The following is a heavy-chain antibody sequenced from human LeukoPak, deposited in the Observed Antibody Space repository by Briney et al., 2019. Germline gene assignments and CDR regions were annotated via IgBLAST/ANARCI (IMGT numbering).Heavy chain of an antibody. D-gene: IGHD3-3*01. J-gene: IGHJ4*02. V-gene: IGHV3-9*01. Sequence: GGSLRLSCAASGFTFDDYAMHWVRQAPGKGLEWVSGISWNSGSIGYADSVKGRFTISRDNAKNSLYLQMNSLRADDTALYYCARGMDFWSGYADYWGQGTLVTVSS. CDR1: GFTFDDYA. CDR2: ISWNSGSI. CDR3: ARGMDFWSGYADY.